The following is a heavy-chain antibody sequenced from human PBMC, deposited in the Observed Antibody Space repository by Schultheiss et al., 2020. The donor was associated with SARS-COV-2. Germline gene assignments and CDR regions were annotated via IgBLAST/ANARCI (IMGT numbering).Heavy chain of an antibody. V-gene: IGHV4-4*02. CDR1: GGSISSSNW. CDR2: IYHSGST. D-gene: IGHD2-15*01. J-gene: IGHJ4*02. Sequence: SETLSLTCAVSGGSISSSNWWSWVRQPPGKGLEWTGEIYHSGSTNYNPSLKSRVTISVDKSKNQFSLKLSSVTAADTAVYYCASTRSRRATAVDYWGQGTLVTVSS. CDR3: ASTRSRRATAVDY.